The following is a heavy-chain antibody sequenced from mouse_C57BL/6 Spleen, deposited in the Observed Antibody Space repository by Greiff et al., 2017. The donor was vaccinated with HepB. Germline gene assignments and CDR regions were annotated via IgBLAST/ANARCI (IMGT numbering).Heavy chain of an antibody. CDR3: ARSKDGYYSFAY. Sequence: VQLQQSGPVLVKPGASVKMSCKASGYTFTDYYMNWVKQSHGKSLEWIGVINPYNGGTSYNQKFKGKATLTVDKSSSTAYMELNSLTSEDSAVYYCARSKDGYYSFAYWGQGTLVTVSA. J-gene: IGHJ3*01. CDR1: GYTFTDYY. V-gene: IGHV1-19*01. D-gene: IGHD2-3*01. CDR2: INPYNGGT.